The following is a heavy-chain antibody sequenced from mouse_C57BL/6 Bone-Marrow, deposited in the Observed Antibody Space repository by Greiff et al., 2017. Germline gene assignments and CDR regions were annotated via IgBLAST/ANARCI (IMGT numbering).Heavy chain of an antibody. CDR1: GYAFSSSW. J-gene: IGHJ2*01. CDR2: IYPGDGDT. V-gene: IGHV1-82*01. D-gene: IGHD1-1*01. CDR3: ATYGSSFGY. Sequence: QVQLQQSGPELVKPGASVKISCKASGYAFSSSWMNWVKQRPGKGLEWIGRIYPGDGDTNYNGKFKGKATLTADKSSSTAYMQLSSLTSEDSAVYFCATYGSSFGYWGQGTTRTVSS.